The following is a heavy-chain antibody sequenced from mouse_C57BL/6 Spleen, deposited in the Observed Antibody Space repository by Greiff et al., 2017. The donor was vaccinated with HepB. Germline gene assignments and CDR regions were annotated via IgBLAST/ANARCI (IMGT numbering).Heavy chain of an antibody. J-gene: IGHJ1*03. Sequence: EVQRVESEGGLVQPGSSMKLSCTASGFTFSDYYMAWVRQVPEKGLEWVANINYDGSSTYYLDSLKSRFIISRDNAKNILYLQMSSLKSEDTATYYCARDNWAWYFDVWGTGTTVTVSS. D-gene: IGHD4-1*01. CDR1: GFTFSDYY. CDR3: ARDNWAWYFDV. V-gene: IGHV5-16*01. CDR2: INYDGSST.